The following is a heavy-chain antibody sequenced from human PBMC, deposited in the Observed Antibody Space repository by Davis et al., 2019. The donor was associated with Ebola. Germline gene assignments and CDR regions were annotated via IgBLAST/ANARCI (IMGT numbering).Heavy chain of an antibody. CDR2: ISAYNGNT. J-gene: IGHJ4*02. Sequence: AASVKVSCKASGYTFTSYGISWVRQAPGQGLEWMGWISAYNGNTNYAQKLQGRVTMTTDTSTSTAYMELRSLRSDDTAVYYCARGVHYDILTGSDYWGQGTLVTVSS. D-gene: IGHD3-9*01. CDR1: GYTFTSYG. V-gene: IGHV1-18*01. CDR3: ARGVHYDILTGSDY.